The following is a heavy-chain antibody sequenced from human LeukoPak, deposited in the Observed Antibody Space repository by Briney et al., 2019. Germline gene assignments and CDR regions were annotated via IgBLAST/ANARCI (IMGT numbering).Heavy chain of an antibody. D-gene: IGHD5-24*01. CDR3: ATGRLQFNLFDY. CDR2: ISGSGGST. V-gene: IGHV3-23*01. CDR1: GFTFSSYS. Sequence: GGSLRLSCAASGFTFSSYSMNWVRQAPGKGLEWVSAISGSGGSTYYADSVKGRFTISRDNSKNTLYLQMNSLRAEDTAVYYCATGRLQFNLFDYWGQGTLVTVSS. J-gene: IGHJ4*02.